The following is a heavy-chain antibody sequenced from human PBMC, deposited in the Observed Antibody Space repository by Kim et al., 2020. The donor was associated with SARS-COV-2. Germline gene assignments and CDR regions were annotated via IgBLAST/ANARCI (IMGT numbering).Heavy chain of an antibody. J-gene: IGHJ6*02. CDR3: AKDYRYSYGYGGPPPRDYYYYYGMDV. V-gene: IGHV3-30*18. CDR1: GFTFSSYG. CDR2: ISYDGSNK. Sequence: GGSLRLSCAASGFTFSSYGMHWVRQAPGKGLEWVAVISYDGSNKYYADSVKGRFTISRDNSKNTLYLQMNSLRAEDTAVYYCAKDYRYSYGYGGPPPRDYYYYYGMDVWGQGTTVTVSS. D-gene: IGHD5-18*01.